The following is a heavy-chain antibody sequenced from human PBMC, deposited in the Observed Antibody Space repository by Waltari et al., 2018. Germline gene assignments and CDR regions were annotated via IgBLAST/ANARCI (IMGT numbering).Heavy chain of an antibody. Sequence: QVQLVESGGGVVQPGRSLRLSCAASGFTFSSYAMHWVRQAPGKGLGWVAVISYDGSNKYYADSVKGRFTISRDNSKNTLYLQMNSLRAEDTAVYYCARENEATYYYYMDVWGKGTTVTVSS. J-gene: IGHJ6*03. D-gene: IGHD1-1*01. CDR1: GFTFSSYA. CDR3: ARENEATYYYYMDV. CDR2: ISYDGSNK. V-gene: IGHV3-30-3*01.